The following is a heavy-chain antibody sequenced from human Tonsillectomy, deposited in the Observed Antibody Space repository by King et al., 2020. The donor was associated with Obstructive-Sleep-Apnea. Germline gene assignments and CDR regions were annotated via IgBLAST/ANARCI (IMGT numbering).Heavy chain of an antibody. V-gene: IGHV4-39*07. J-gene: IGHJ3*02. D-gene: IGHD1-26*01. CDR3: ARDGSISGRVDDAFDI. Sequence: QLQESGPGLVKPSETLSLTCTVSGGSISSSSYYWGWIRQPPGKGLEWIGSIYYSGSTYYNPSLKSRFTISVDTSKNQFSLKLSSVTAADTAVHYCARDGSISGRVDDAFDIWGQGTMVTVSS. CDR1: GGSISSSSYY. CDR2: IYYSGST.